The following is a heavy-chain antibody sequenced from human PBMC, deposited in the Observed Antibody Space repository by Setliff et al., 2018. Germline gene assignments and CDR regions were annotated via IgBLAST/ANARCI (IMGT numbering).Heavy chain of an antibody. Sequence: SETLSLTCAASGGTFTYYYWTWIRQSPAKGLEWIGEITHTGTTGSTKYNPSLKSRVTISVDTSKNQFSLKLDSVAAADAAVYYCARGRNVPARLFDTWGRGVRVTVSS. J-gene: IGHJ4*02. D-gene: IGHD2-2*01. CDR3: ARGRNVPARLFDT. CDR2: ITHTGTTGST. V-gene: IGHV4-34*01. CDR1: GGTFTYYY.